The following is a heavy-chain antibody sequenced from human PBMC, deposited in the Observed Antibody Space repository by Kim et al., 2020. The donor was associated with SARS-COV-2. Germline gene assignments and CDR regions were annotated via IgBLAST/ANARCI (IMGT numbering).Heavy chain of an antibody. Sequence: ASVKVSCKASGYTFTNYAISWVRQAPGQGLEWMGWMNTDTGNPTYAQAFTGRFVFSVDTSVSTTYLQISSLKAEDTALYYCARVIWGSYRYTDSWGQGTLVTVSS. V-gene: IGHV7-4-1*02. J-gene: IGHJ4*02. CDR1: GYTFTNYA. CDR3: ARVIWGSYRYTDS. D-gene: IGHD3-16*02. CDR2: MNTDTGNP.